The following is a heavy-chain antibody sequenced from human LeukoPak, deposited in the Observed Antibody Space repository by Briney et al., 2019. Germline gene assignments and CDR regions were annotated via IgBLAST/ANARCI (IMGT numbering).Heavy chain of an antibody. CDR2: ISYDGSNK. D-gene: IGHD2-2*01. CDR3: AKDLGYCSSTSCYAGGGDYYYYYGMDV. Sequence: AGSLRLSCAASGFTFSSYGMHWVRQAPGKGLEWVAVISYDGSNKYYAYSVKGRFTIYRDNSKNTLYLQMNSLRAEDTDVYYCAKDLGYCSSTSCYAGGGDYYYYYGMDVWGQGTTVTVSS. CDR1: GFTFSSYG. J-gene: IGHJ6*02. V-gene: IGHV3-30*18.